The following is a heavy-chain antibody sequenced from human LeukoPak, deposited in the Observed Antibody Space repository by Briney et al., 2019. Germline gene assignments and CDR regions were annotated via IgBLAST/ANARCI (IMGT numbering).Heavy chain of an antibody. Sequence: SETLSLTCAVYGGSFSGYYWSWIRQPPGKGLEWIGEINHSGSTNYNPSLKSRVTISVDTSKNQFSLKLSSVTAADTAVYYCARPVASMAPFDIWGQGTMVTVSS. D-gene: IGHD5-12*01. CDR1: GGSFSGYY. CDR2: INHSGST. V-gene: IGHV4-34*01. CDR3: ARPVASMAPFDI. J-gene: IGHJ3*02.